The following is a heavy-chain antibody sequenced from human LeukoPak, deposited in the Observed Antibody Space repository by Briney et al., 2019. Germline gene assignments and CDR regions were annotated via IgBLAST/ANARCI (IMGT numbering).Heavy chain of an antibody. CDR1: GFTFRNYA. D-gene: IGHD6-19*01. CDR2: ISDDGSYK. J-gene: IGHJ3*02. Sequence: GTSLRLSCAASGFTFRNYAMHWVRQAPGKGLEWVAAISDDGSYKYYADSVKGRFTISRDNSKNTPYLQMNSLRAEDTAVDYCARGAVTGTWPGTFDIWGQGTMVTVSS. CDR3: ARGAVTGTWPGTFDI. V-gene: IGHV3-30*03.